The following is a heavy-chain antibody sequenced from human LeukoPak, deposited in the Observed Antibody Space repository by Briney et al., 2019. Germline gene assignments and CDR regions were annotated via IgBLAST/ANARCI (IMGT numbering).Heavy chain of an antibody. D-gene: IGHD6-19*01. CDR1: GFTSRNYW. CDR3: ARHSNGWSEGTY. Sequence: GGSLRLSCAASGFTSRNYWMTWVRQARGKGLEWVANIKQDGSEKNYVDSVKGRFTISNDNAKNSLFLQMNSLRAEDTAVYYCARHSNGWSEGTYWGQGTLVTVTS. J-gene: IGHJ4*02. CDR2: IKQDGSEK. V-gene: IGHV3-7*03.